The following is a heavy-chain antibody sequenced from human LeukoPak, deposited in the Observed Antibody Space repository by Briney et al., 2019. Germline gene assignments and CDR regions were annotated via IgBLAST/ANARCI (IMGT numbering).Heavy chain of an antibody. CDR1: GFTFNSYA. D-gene: IGHD1-1*01. V-gene: IGHV3-23*01. J-gene: IGHJ4*02. CDR2: ISGSGGST. Sequence: GGSLRLSCAASGFTFNSYAMSWVRQAPGKGLEWVSVISGSGGSTYYADSVKGRFTISRDNSKNTLYLQMNSLSAEDTAVYYCARDRVNWNDVGGLFDYWGQGTLVTVSS. CDR3: ARDRVNWNDVGGLFDY.